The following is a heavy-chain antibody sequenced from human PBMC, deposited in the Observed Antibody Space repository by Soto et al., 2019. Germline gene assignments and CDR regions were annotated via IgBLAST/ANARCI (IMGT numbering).Heavy chain of an antibody. Sequence: EVQLVESGGGLVQPGGSLRLSCVASGFTFSSYWMHWVRQAPGKGLVWVSRINSDGSSTTYADSVKGRFIISRDNAKNTLYLQMNSRRAEDTAVYYCTRPSYDGSGTPFDHWGQGTLVTVSS. CDR3: TRPSYDGSGTPFDH. V-gene: IGHV3-74*01. J-gene: IGHJ4*02. CDR2: INSDGSST. CDR1: GFTFSSYW. D-gene: IGHD3-22*01.